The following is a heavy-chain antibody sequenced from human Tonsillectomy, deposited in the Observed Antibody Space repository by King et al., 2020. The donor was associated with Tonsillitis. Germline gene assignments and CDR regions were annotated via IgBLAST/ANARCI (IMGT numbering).Heavy chain of an antibody. CDR3: ARSGLVLGDYFYYYYMDV. Sequence: VQLVESGGGLVKPGGSLRLSCAASGFTFSYYSLNWVRQAPGKGLGWVSSISSSSSYIYYADSVKGRFTISRDNAKNSLFLQMNSLRAEDTAVYYCARSGLVLGDYFYYYYMDVWGKGTTVTVSS. D-gene: IGHD3-10*01. J-gene: IGHJ6*03. V-gene: IGHV3-21*01. CDR2: ISSSSSYI. CDR1: GFTFSYYS.